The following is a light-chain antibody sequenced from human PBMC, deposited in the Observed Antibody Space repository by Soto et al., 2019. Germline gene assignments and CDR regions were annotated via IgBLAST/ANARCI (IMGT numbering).Light chain of an antibody. V-gene: IGLV2-14*01. J-gene: IGLJ2*01. CDR1: SSDVGGYNY. CDR2: DVS. CDR3: SSYTSSSTLEV. Sequence: QSVLTQPASVSGSPGQSITISCTGTSSDVGGYNYVSWYQQHPGKAPKLMIYDVSNRPSGVSNGFSGSKSGNTASLTISGLQAEDEADYYCSSYTSSSTLEVFGGGTKLTVL.